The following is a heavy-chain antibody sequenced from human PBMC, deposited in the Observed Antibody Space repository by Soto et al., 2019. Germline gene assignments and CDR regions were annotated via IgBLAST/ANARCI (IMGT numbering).Heavy chain of an antibody. Sequence: ASVKVSCKASGYTFTSYGISWVRQAPGQGLEWMGWISAYNGNTNYAQKLQGRVTMTTDTSTSTAYMELRSLRSDDTAVYYCARMAPVMIRALRYFDRAKVIDYWGQGTLVTVSS. CDR3: ARMAPVMIRALRYFDRAKVIDY. D-gene: IGHD3-9*01. CDR2: ISAYNGNT. CDR1: GYTFTSYG. J-gene: IGHJ4*02. V-gene: IGHV1-18*01.